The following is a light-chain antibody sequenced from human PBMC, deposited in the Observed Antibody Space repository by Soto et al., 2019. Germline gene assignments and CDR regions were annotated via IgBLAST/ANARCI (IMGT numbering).Light chain of an antibody. CDR1: QSISSW. CDR3: QQYNNNAPFS. Sequence: DIQMTQSPSTLSASVGDRVTITCRASQSISSWLAWYQQKPGKAPKLLIYDASSLESGVPSRSSGSRYGTEFTLTISSLQPDDFVTYDYQQYNNNAPFSLGTGTNVYIK. CDR2: DAS. J-gene: IGKJ3*01. V-gene: IGKV1-5*01.